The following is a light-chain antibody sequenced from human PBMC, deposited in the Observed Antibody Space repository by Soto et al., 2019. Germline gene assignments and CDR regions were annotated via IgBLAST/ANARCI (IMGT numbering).Light chain of an antibody. CDR3: QELNNYPLT. J-gene: IGKJ4*01. V-gene: IGKV1-9*01. CDR2: AAS. CDR1: QGISSY. Sequence: DIQLTQSPSFLSASVGDRVTITCRASQGISSYLAWYQQKPGKAPKLLTYAASSLQSGVPSRFSGSGSGTEFTLTISSLQPEDFATYYCQELNNYPLTFGGGTKV.